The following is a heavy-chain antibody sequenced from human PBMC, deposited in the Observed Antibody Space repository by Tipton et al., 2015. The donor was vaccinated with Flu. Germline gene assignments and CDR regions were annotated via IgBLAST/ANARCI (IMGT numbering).Heavy chain of an antibody. CDR3: ARARDYDDSSGYSAEAFDI. CDR1: GFTFSLYW. J-gene: IGHJ3*02. Sequence: SLRLSCAASGFTFSLYWMTWVRQAPGKGLEWVAVIWYDGSSQFYADSVKGRFTISRDNSKNTLYLQMNSLRAEDTAVYYCARARDYDDSSGYSAEAFDIWGRGPMVPFSS. D-gene: IGHD3-22*01. CDR2: IWYDGSSQ. V-gene: IGHV3-33*08.